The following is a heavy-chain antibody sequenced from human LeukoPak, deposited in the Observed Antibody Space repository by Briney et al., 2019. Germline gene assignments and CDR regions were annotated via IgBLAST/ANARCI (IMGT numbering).Heavy chain of an antibody. J-gene: IGHJ4*02. V-gene: IGHV1-2*02. D-gene: IGHD2-15*01. Sequence: ASVKVSCKASGYTFTGYYMHWVRQAPGQGLEWMGWINPNSGDTNYAQKFQGGVTMTRDTSISTAYMELRSLRSDDTAVYYCARLSYCPAPYYFDYWGQGTLVTVSS. CDR3: ARLSYCPAPYYFDY. CDR1: GYTFTGYY. CDR2: INPNSGDT.